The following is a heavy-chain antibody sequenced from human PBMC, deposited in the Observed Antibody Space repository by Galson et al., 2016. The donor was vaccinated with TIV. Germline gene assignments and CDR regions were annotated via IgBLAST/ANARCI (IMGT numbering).Heavy chain of an antibody. CDR3: AKDRNTAMDTYHQYYGMDV. CDR2: ISGSGGTT. J-gene: IGHJ6*02. D-gene: IGHD5-18*01. CDR1: GFTFDFYA. Sequence: SLRLSCAASGFTFDFYAMSWVRQAPGQGLEWVSGISGSGGTTYFADSVKGRFTISRDNSRNTLFLQMHNLRSEDTAVYYCAKDRNTAMDTYHQYYGMDVWGQGTTVTVSS. V-gene: IGHV3-23*01.